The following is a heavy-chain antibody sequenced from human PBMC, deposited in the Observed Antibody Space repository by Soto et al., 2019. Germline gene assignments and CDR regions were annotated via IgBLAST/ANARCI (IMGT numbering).Heavy chain of an antibody. CDR3: TRASTSGNYWHFY. Sequence: ASVKVSCKASGYTFTDNGITSVRQAPGQGLEWMGWINCYNGDTKYAQKLQGRVTMTTDTSTSTAFMELRDLRADDTAVYFCTRASTSGNYWHFYWGQGTLVTVSS. J-gene: IGHJ4*02. CDR1: GYTFTDNG. CDR2: INCYNGDT. D-gene: IGHD3-10*01. V-gene: IGHV1-18*01.